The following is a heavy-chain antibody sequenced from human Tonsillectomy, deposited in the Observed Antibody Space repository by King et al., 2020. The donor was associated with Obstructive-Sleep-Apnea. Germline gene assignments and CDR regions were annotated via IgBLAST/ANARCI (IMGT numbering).Heavy chain of an antibody. D-gene: IGHD5-12*01. CDR3: AITDRVAAYYDMDV. CDR2: IHHSGST. V-gene: IGHV4-38-2*02. Sequence: QLQESGPGLVKPSETLSLTCTVSGYSISSVYYWGWIRQPPTKGLEWIGSIHHSGSTYYHPSLNSRVTITLDTSRNQLSLKLGSVTAADTAAYYFAITDRVAAYYDMDVWGQGTTVTVSS. CDR1: GYSISSVYY. J-gene: IGHJ6*02.